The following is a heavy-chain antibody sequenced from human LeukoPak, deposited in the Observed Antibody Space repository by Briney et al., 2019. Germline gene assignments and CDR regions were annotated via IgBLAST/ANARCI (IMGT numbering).Heavy chain of an antibody. J-gene: IGHJ4*02. CDR1: GGSIGSSH. CDR2: IFYTGFT. CDR3: ARDKKGGNDY. V-gene: IGHV4-59*12. Sequence: PSETLSLTCTLSGGSIGSSHWSWVRQPPGKGLEWIGYIFYTGFTTYNPSLKSRVTISVDTSKNQFSLQLNSVTPEDTAVYYCARDKKGGNDYWGQGTLVTVSS. D-gene: IGHD3-16*01.